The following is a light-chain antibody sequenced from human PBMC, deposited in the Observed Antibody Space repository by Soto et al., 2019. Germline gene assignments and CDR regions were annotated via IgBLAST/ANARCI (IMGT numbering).Light chain of an antibody. J-gene: IGKJ3*01. CDR2: DAS. Sequence: AHPLTQSPSSLSASVGDRVTITCRASQAISSALAWYQQKPGKPPKLLIYDASTLQSGVPSRFSGTASGTDFTLTINSLQPEDFATYYCQQFNNWPVTFGPGTKVDI. CDR3: QQFNNWPVT. V-gene: IGKV1D-13*01. CDR1: QAISSA.